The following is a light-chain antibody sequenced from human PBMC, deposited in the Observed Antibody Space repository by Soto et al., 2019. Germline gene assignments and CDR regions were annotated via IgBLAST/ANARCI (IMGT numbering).Light chain of an antibody. CDR1: SIGSKS. V-gene: IGLV3-21*04. CDR2: NEI. J-gene: IGLJ2*01. CDR3: HVWDSESDHPI. Sequence: SYVLTQPPSMSVAPGKTARLTCGGNSIGSKSVHWYQQRPGQAPVLVIYNEIERPSGIPERFSGSNSGNTATLTISRVDAGDEADYYCHVWDSESDHPIFGGGTKLTVL.